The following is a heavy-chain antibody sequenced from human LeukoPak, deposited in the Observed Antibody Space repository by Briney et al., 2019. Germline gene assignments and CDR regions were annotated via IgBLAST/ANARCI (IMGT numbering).Heavy chain of an antibody. J-gene: IGHJ4*02. CDR2: INPKSGGT. D-gene: IGHD6-13*01. V-gene: IGHV1-2*06. CDR3: ATYTSSWFS. CDR1: GYTFTGYY. Sequence: ASVKVSCKASGYTFTGYYMHWVRQAPGRGLEWMGRINPKSGGTDYAQKFQGRVTMTRDTSVSTAYMELSRLRSDDTAVYYCATYTSSWFSWGQGTLVTVSS.